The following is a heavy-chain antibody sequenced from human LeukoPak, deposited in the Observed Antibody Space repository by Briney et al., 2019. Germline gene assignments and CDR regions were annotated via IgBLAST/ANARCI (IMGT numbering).Heavy chain of an antibody. Sequence: GGSLRLSCAASGFTFSDYYMSWIRQAPGKGLEWVSYISSSGSTIYYADSVKGRFTISRDNAKNSLYLQMDSLRAEDTAVYYCAAYDFWSGRHFDYWGQGTLVTVSS. J-gene: IGHJ4*02. CDR2: ISSSGSTI. CDR1: GFTFSDYY. V-gene: IGHV3-11*04. D-gene: IGHD3-3*01. CDR3: AAYDFWSGRHFDY.